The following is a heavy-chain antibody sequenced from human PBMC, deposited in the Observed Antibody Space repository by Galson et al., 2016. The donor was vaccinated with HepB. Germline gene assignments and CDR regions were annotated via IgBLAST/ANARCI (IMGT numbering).Heavy chain of an antibody. CDR2: IVAGNGDT. Sequence: SVKVSCKASGVTFSTSAVQWVRQARGQHLEWIGWIVAGNGDTKYAQKFQERVTITRDMSTRTAYMELSSLTSEDTAVYYCAARGNSWSYYWGHRTLVTVSS. J-gene: IGHJ4*01. CDR3: AARGNSWSYY. CDR1: GVTFSTSA. V-gene: IGHV1-58*01. D-gene: IGHD6-13*01.